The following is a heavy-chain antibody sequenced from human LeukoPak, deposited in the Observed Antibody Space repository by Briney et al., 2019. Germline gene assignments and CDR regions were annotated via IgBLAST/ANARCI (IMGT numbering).Heavy chain of an antibody. CDR1: GFTFSSYA. V-gene: IGHV3-30-3*01. Sequence: GGSLRLSCAASGFTFSSYAMHWVRQAPGKGLEWVAVISYDGSNKYYADSVKGRFTISRDDSKNTLYLQMNSLRTEDTAVYYCARGMQLHDAFDIWGQGTMVTVSS. CDR3: ARGMQLHDAFDI. J-gene: IGHJ3*02. D-gene: IGHD6-6*01. CDR2: ISYDGSNK.